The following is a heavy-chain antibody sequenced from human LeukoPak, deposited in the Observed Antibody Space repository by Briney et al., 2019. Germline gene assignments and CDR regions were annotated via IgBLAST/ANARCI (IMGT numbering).Heavy chain of an antibody. Sequence: GTLRLSCAASGFTFTTYAMSWVREAPGQGLKWGSVIRGSVIGTYYAVSVEGPFTISRDHSKNPLYLQMNSLSADDTAVYYCSKNLPPTYFCENGGYSVLDYWGQGTLVTVSS. CDR3: SKNLPPTYFCENGGYSVLDY. CDR2: IRGSVIGT. V-gene: IGHV3-23*01. J-gene: IGHJ4*02. CDR1: GFTFTTYA. D-gene: IGHD3-22*01.